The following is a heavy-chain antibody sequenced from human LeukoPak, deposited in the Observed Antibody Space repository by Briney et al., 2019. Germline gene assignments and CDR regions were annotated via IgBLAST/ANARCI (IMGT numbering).Heavy chain of an antibody. CDR1: GFTFSSYW. CDR3: ARMYCSSTSCYTDAFDI. D-gene: IGHD2-2*02. CDR2: IKQDGSEK. V-gene: IGHV3-7*01. J-gene: IGHJ3*02. Sequence: PGGSLRLSCAASGFTFSSYWMSWVRQAPGKGPEWVANIKQDGSEKYYVDSVKGRFTISRDNAKNSLYLQMNSLRAEDTALYYCARMYCSSTSCYTDAFDIWGQGTMVTVSS.